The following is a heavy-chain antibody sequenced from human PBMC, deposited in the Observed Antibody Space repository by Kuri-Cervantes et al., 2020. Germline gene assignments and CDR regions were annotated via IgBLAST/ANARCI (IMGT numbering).Heavy chain of an antibody. Sequence: GESLKISCAASGFTFSSYAMSWVRQAPGKGLEWVSVISGSGGSTYYADSLKGRFTISRDNSKNTLYLQMNSLRAEDTAVYYCARATGAGSYAQADYWGQGTLVTVSS. J-gene: IGHJ4*02. V-gene: IGHV3-23*01. CDR3: ARATGAGSYAQADY. CDR2: ISGSGGST. D-gene: IGHD3-10*01. CDR1: GFTFSSYA.